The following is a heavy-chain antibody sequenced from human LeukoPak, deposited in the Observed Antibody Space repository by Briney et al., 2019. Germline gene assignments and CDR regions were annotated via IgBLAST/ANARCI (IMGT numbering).Heavy chain of an antibody. Sequence: SETLSLTCAVYGGSFSGYYWSWIRQPPGKGLEWIGEINHSGSTNYNPSLKSRVTISVDTSKNQFSLKLSSVTAADTAVYYCARSWNPTINDYWGQGTLVTVSS. CDR2: INHSGST. D-gene: IGHD1-1*01. J-gene: IGHJ4*02. CDR3: ARSWNPTINDY. V-gene: IGHV4-34*01. CDR1: GGSFSGYY.